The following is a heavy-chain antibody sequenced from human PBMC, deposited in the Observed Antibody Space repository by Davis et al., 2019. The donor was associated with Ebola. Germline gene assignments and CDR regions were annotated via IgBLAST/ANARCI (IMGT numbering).Heavy chain of an antibody. CDR2: INHSGSI. Sequence: SETLSLTCTVSGGSINRSPYYWGWIRQPPGKGLEWIGEINHSGSINYNPSLKSRVTISIATSGNQFSLELTSVTAADTSVYYCARGSSGSRLHLWGHGTLVTVSS. D-gene: IGHD1-26*01. J-gene: IGHJ4*01. CDR3: ARGSSGSRLHL. V-gene: IGHV4-39*07. CDR1: GGSINRSPYY.